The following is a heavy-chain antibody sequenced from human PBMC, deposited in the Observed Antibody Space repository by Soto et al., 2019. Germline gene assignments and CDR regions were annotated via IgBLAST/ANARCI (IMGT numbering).Heavy chain of an antibody. Sequence: SSETLSLTCAVYGGSFSGYYWSWIRQPPGRGLEWVGEINHSGSTNYNPSLKSRVTISVDTSKNQFSLKLSSVTAADTAVYYCARAPMVRGVITRNWFDPWGQGTLVTVSS. V-gene: IGHV4-34*01. CDR1: GGSFSGYY. CDR2: INHSGST. D-gene: IGHD3-10*01. J-gene: IGHJ5*02. CDR3: ARAPMVRGVITRNWFDP.